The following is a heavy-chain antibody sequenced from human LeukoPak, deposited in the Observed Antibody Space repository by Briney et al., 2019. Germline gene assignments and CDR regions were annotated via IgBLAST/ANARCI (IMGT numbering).Heavy chain of an antibody. CDR3: ARFYYDSSGYVSFDY. D-gene: IGHD3-22*01. CDR1: GGPFSGYY. Sequence: SVTLSLTCTVYGGPFSGYYWSWIRQPPGKGLEGIGEINHSGSTNYNPSLKSRVTISVATSKNQSTLKLSSETAADTAVYYCARFYYDSSGYVSFDYWGQGTLVTVSS. V-gene: IGHV4-34*01. CDR2: INHSGST. J-gene: IGHJ4*02.